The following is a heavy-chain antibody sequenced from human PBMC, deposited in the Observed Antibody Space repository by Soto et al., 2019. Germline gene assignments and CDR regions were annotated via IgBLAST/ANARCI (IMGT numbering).Heavy chain of an antibody. Sequence: QVQLVQSGAEVKQPGASVKVSCTASGYTFTSYGISWVRQAPGQGLEWMGWISAYNCNTYYAQKLQGRVTMTTDTYPSTAYMELRRLRSDYTAVYYCARDQNGMDVWGQGTTVTVSS. CDR1: GYTFTSYG. J-gene: IGHJ6*02. V-gene: IGHV1-18*01. CDR2: ISAYNCNT. CDR3: ARDQNGMDV.